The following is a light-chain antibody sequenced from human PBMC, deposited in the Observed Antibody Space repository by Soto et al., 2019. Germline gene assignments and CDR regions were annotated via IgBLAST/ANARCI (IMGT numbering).Light chain of an antibody. CDR1: SSDIGGYNF. Sequence: QSALTPPASVSGSPGQSITIACTGTSSDIGGYNFVSWYQQHPGKAPKLLIYDVGNRPSGVSNRFSGSKSGNTASLTISGLQAEDEAHYYCNSYRTVRTYVFGTGTTLTVL. V-gene: IGLV2-14*01. CDR3: NSYRTVRTYV. CDR2: DVG. J-gene: IGLJ1*01.